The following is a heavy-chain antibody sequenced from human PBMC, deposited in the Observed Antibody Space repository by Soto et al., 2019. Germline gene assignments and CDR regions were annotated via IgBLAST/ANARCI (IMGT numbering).Heavy chain of an antibody. CDR3: AKRGGYGSEGKDAFDI. CDR1: GYTFATYD. J-gene: IGHJ3*02. V-gene: IGHV1-8*01. Sequence: QVQLVQSGAEVRKPGASVKVSCEASGYTFATYDINWVRQATGQGLEWMGWMNPNSGNTGYAQKFQDRVTMTRNTSITTAYMELSSLRFDDTAVYYCAKRGGYGSEGKDAFDIWGQGTTVTVSS. D-gene: IGHD3-10*01. CDR2: MNPNSGNT.